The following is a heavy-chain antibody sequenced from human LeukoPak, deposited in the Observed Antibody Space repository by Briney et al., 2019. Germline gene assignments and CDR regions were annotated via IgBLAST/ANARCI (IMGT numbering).Heavy chain of an antibody. V-gene: IGHV3-48*01. Sequence: GGSLRLSCAASGFTFSSYSMNWVRQAPGKGLEWVSYISSSSSTIYYADSVKGRFTISRDNAKNSLYLQMNSLRAEDTAVYYCARENRKDIVVVPAPWGQGTLVTVSS. D-gene: IGHD2-2*01. CDR2: ISSSSSTI. CDR1: GFTFSSYS. CDR3: ARENRKDIVVVPAP. J-gene: IGHJ5*02.